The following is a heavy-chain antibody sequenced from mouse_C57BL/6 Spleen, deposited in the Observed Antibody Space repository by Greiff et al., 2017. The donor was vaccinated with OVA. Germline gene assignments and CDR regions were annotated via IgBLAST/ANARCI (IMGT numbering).Heavy chain of an antibody. CDR3: ARSNYGSGYWVAY. CDR1: GYTFTDYY. V-gene: IGHV1-76*01. J-gene: IGHJ3*01. CDR2: IYPGSGNT. D-gene: IGHD1-1*01. Sequence: VQLQQSGAELVRPGASVKLSCKASGYTFTDYYINWVKQRPGQGLEWIARIYPGSGNTYYNEKFKGKATLTAEKSSSTAYMQLSSLTSEDSAVYFCARSNYGSGYWVAYWGQGTLVTVSA.